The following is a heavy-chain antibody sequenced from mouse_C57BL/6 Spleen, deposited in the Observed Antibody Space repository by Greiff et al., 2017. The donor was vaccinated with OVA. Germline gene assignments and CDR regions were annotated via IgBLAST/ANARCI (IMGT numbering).Heavy chain of an antibody. CDR1: GYAFTSYW. D-gene: IGHD2-2*01. V-gene: IGHV1-80*01. J-gene: IGHJ2*01. CDR3: ARPSTMVTTSNYFDY. CDR2: IYPGDGGT. Sequence: VQLQQSGAELVKPGASVKISCKASGYAFTSYWMNWVKQRPGQGLEWIGQIYPGDGGTNYTGKFKGKATLTADKSSSTAYMQLSSLTSEDSAVYFSARPSTMVTTSNYFDYWGQGTTLTVSS.